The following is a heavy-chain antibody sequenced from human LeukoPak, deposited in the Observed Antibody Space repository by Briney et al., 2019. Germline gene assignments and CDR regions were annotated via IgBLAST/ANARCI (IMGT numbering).Heavy chain of an antibody. CDR2: IYYSGST. V-gene: IGHV4-59*01. CDR1: GGSISSYY. Sequence: PSETLPLTCTVSGGSISSYYWSWIRQPPGKGLEWIGYIYYSGSTNYNPSLKSRVTISVDTSKNQFSLKLSSVTAADTAVYYCAKLERGDFWSGYYFDYWGQGTLVTVSS. D-gene: IGHD3-3*01. CDR3: AKLERGDFWSGYYFDY. J-gene: IGHJ4*02.